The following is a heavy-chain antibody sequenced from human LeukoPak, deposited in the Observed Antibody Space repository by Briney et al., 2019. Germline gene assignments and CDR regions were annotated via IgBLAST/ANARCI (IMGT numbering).Heavy chain of an antibody. CDR2: INSDGSST. J-gene: IGHJ4*02. Sequence: GGSLRLSCAASGFTFSSYWMHWVRQAPGKGLVWVSRINSDGSSTSYADSVKGRFTISRDNAKNTLYLQMNSLRAEDTAVYYCARLIPDDYGDYYFDYWGREPWSPSPQ. D-gene: IGHD4-17*01. CDR1: GFTFSSYW. V-gene: IGHV3-74*01. CDR3: ARLIPDDYGDYYFDY.